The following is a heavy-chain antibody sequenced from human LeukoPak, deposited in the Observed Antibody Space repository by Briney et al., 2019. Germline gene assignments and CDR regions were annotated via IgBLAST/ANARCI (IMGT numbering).Heavy chain of an antibody. V-gene: IGHV1-18*01. D-gene: IGHD7-27*01. CDR1: GYTFTSYG. CDR2: ISAYNGNT. CDR3: ARDLNDPGDNWFDP. Sequence: ASVKVSCKASGYTFTSYGISWVRQAPGQGLEWMGWISAYNGNTNYAQKLQGRVTMTTDTSTSTAYMELSSLRSEDTAVYYCARDLNDPGDNWFDPWGQGTLVTVSS. J-gene: IGHJ5*02.